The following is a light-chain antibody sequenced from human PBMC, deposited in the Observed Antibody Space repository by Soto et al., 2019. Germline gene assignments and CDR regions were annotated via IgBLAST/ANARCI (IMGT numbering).Light chain of an antibody. J-gene: IGKJ1*01. V-gene: IGKV2-28*01. Sequence: DFVMTQSPLSLPVTPGEPASISCRSSQSLLASHAYNYLDWYLQKPGQSPQLLIYLGSNRASGVPDRFSGSGSGTDFTLEISRVEAEDVGVYYCMQALQAPLTFGQGTKVEIK. CDR1: QSLLASHAYNY. CDR2: LGS. CDR3: MQALQAPLT.